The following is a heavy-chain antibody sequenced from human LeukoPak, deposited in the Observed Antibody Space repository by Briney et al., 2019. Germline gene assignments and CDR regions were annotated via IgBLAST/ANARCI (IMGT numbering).Heavy chain of an antibody. CDR2: IKQDGSEK. J-gene: IGHJ3*02. CDR3: ARGGRFYDFWSGSLVFDI. CDR1: GFTFSSYW. D-gene: IGHD3-3*01. Sequence: GGSLRLSCAASGFTFSSYWMSWVRQAPGKGLEWVANIKQDGSEKYYVDSVKGQFTISRDNAKNSQYLQMNSLRAEDTAVYYCARGGRFYDFWSGSLVFDIWGQGTMVTVSS. V-gene: IGHV3-7*01.